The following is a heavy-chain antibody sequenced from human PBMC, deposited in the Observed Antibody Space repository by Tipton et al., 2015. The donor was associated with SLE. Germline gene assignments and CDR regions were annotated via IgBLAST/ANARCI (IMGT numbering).Heavy chain of an antibody. CDR2: MYYSGST. J-gene: IGHJ6*03. CDR1: NGSISSSPYY. CDR3: ARGPYYYMDV. Sequence: TLSLTCTVSNGSISSSPYYWGWIRQSPGEGLEWVGSMYYSGSTYYNPSLKSRVTVSVDTSRNQCSLNLTSVTAADTAVYYCARGPYYYMDVWGKGTTVTVSS. V-gene: IGHV4-39*07.